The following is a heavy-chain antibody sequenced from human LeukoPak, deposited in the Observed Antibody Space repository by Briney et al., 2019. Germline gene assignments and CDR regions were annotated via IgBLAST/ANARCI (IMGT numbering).Heavy chain of an antibody. Sequence: SQTLSLTCTVSGGSISSGGYYWSWIRQPPGKGLEWIGYIYHSGSTYYNPSLKSRVTISVDRSKNQFSLKLSSVTAADTAVYYCARDEGYSSSTSQNWFDPWGQGTLVTVSS. V-gene: IGHV4-30-2*01. CDR2: IYHSGST. CDR1: GGSISSGGYY. D-gene: IGHD2-2*01. J-gene: IGHJ5*02. CDR3: ARDEGYSSSTSQNWFDP.